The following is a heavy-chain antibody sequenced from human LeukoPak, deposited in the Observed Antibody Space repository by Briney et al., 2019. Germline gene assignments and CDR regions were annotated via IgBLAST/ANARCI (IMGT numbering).Heavy chain of an antibody. D-gene: IGHD5-12*01. CDR3: ARPPPRGYDTLWYYYYYMDV. V-gene: IGHV3-21*01. Sequence: GGSLRLSCAASGFTFSSYSMNWVRQAPGKGLEWVSSIGTNSEYIYYADAVRGRFTISRDNGKNALYLQMNNLRGDDTAVYYCARPPPRGYDTLWYYYYYMDVWGKGTTVAISS. CDR2: IGTNSEYI. J-gene: IGHJ6*03. CDR1: GFTFSSYS.